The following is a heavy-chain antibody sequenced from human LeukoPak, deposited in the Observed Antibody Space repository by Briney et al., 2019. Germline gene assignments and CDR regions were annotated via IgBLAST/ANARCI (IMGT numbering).Heavy chain of an antibody. V-gene: IGHV1-2*06. CDR2: LNPNSGGT. CDR3: ARDKDIVLMVYASGGFDP. J-gene: IGHJ5*02. CDR1: GYTFTGYY. Sequence: ASVKVSCKASGYTFTGYYMHWVRQAPGQGLEWMGRLNPNSGGTNYAQKFQGRVTMTRDTSISTAYMELSRLRSDDTAVYYCARDKDIVLMVYASGGFDPWGQGTLVTVSS. D-gene: IGHD2-8*01.